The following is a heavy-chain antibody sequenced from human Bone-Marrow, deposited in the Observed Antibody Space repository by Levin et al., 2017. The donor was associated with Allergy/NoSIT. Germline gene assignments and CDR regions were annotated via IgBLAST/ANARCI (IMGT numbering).Heavy chain of an antibody. CDR3: ARDFTMVQGVIMY. Sequence: GESLKISCKASGYTFTSYAMNWVRQAPGQGLEWMGWINTNTGNPTYAQGFTGRFVFSLDTSVSTAYLQISSLKAEDTAVYYCARDFTMVQGVIMYWGQGTLVTVSS. CDR1: GYTFTSYA. D-gene: IGHD3-10*01. CDR2: INTNTGNP. V-gene: IGHV7-4-1*02. J-gene: IGHJ4*02.